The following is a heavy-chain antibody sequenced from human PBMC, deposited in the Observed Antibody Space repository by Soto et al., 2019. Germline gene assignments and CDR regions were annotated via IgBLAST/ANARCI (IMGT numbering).Heavy chain of an antibody. CDR2: INPSGGST. J-gene: IGHJ6*02. Sequence: ASVKVSCKASGYTFTSYYMHWVRQAPGQGLEWMGIINPSGGSTSYAQKFQGRVTMTRDTSTSTVYMELSSLRSEDTAVYYCARVPSQYHYYYGMDVWGQGTTVTVSS. CDR3: ARVPSQYHYYYGMDV. CDR1: GYTFTSYY. V-gene: IGHV1-46*01.